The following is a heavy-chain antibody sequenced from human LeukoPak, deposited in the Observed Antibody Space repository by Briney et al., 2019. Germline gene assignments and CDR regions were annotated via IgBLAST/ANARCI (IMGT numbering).Heavy chain of an antibody. J-gene: IGHJ6*03. CDR1: GFTFSSYA. Sequence: HPGGSLRLSCAASGFTFSSYAMHWVRQAPGKGLEWVAVISHDGSNKFYADSVKGRFTISRDNSKNTLYLQMNSLRAEDTAVYYCARDTHDYGDYGGVYYYYMDVWGKGTTVTVSS. D-gene: IGHD4-17*01. CDR3: ARDTHDYGDYGGVYYYYMDV. CDR2: ISHDGSNK. V-gene: IGHV3-30-3*01.